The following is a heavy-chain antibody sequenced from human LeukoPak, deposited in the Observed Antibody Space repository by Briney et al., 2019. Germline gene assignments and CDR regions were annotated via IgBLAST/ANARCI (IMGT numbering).Heavy chain of an antibody. Sequence: GGSLRLSCAASGFTFSDLAMNWVRHPPGKGLEGVSGMSGSGRRIVYADSVKGRFTISRDNSKNTLHLQMNSLRTEDTAVYYCARDLEYYYYYYMDVWGKGTTVTVS. CDR1: GFTFSDLA. J-gene: IGHJ6*03. CDR2: MSGSGRRI. CDR3: ARDLEYYYYYYMDV. V-gene: IGHV3-23*01.